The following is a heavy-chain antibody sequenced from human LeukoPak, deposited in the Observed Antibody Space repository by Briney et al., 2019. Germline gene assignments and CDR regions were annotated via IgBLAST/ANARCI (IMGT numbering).Heavy chain of an antibody. Sequence: SETLSLTCTVSGGSISTTSYYWGWIRQPPGKGLEWIGSIYYGGTTYYNPSLKSRVTISVDTSKNQFSLKVSSVTATDTAMYYCARSPRSYYGSRSWIDYWGQGTLVTVSS. J-gene: IGHJ4*02. D-gene: IGHD3-10*01. CDR1: GGSISTTSYY. V-gene: IGHV4-39*01. CDR2: IYYGGTT. CDR3: ARSPRSYYGSRSWIDY.